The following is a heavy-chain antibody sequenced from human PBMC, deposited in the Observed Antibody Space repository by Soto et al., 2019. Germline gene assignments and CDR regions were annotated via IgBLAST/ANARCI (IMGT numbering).Heavy chain of an antibody. V-gene: IGHV3-7*01. CDR3: ARDATYYHGSGPV. Sequence: GGSLRLSCAASGFTFSTYWMSWVRQAPGKGLEWVANIKQDGSEKYYVDSVKGRFTISRDNAKNSLYLQMNSLRADDTAVYYCARDATYYHGSGPVGGQGTLVTVYS. J-gene: IGHJ4*02. CDR2: IKQDGSEK. CDR1: GFTFSTYW. D-gene: IGHD3-10*01.